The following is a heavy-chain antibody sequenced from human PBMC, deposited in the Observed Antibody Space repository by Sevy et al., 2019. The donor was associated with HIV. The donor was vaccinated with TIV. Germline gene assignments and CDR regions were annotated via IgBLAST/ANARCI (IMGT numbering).Heavy chain of an antibody. CDR3: ATYSDYGGAFDP. J-gene: IGHJ5*02. V-gene: IGHV1-2*02. D-gene: IGHD5-12*01. Sequence: ASVKVSCKASGYSFTGHYIHWFRQAPGQGLEWMGWINPNSGGTKFAQKFQGRVTMTRDTSISTAYMELSRLKSDGTAVFYCATYSDYGGAFDPWGQGTLVTVSS. CDR1: GYSFTGHY. CDR2: INPNSGGT.